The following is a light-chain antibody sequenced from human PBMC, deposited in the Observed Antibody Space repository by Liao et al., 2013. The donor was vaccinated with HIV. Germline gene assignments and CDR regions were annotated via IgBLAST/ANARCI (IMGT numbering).Light chain of an antibody. CDR1: KLGDRY. Sequence: SYELTQPPSVSVSPGQTTSITCSGDKLGDRYVCWYQQKPGQSPVLVIYRNKERPSGIPERFSGSYSRNTVTLTISGTQAMDEADYYCQAWDSSNVIFGGGTKLTVL. CDR2: RNK. CDR3: QAWDSSNVI. J-gene: IGLJ2*01. V-gene: IGLV3-1*01.